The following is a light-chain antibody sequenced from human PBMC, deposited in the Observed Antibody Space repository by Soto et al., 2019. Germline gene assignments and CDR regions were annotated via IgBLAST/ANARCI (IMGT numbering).Light chain of an antibody. CDR1: QSVSSSY. CDR2: GAS. Sequence: EIVLTQSPGTLSLSPGERATLSCRPSQSVSSSYLAWYQHKPGQAPRLLIYGASSRATGIPDRFSGSGSGTDFTLTISRLEPEDFAVYYCQQYGSSPRTFGQGTKVEIK. J-gene: IGKJ1*01. V-gene: IGKV3-20*01. CDR3: QQYGSSPRT.